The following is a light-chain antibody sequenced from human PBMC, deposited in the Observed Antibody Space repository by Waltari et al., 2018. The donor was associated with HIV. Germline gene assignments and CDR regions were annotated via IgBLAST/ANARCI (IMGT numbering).Light chain of an antibody. J-gene: IGLJ2*01. CDR2: GKN. Sequence: SSELTQDPAVSVALGQTVRITCHGDSPRRYYASWYQQKPGQAPVLVIYGKNNRPAGIPDRFSGSSSGNTASLTITGAQAEDEADYYCNSRDSSGNHLMVFGGGTKLTVL. V-gene: IGLV3-19*01. CDR3: NSRDSSGNHLMV. CDR1: SPRRYY.